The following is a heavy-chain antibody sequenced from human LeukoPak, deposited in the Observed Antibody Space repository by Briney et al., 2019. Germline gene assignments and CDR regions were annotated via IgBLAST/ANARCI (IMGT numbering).Heavy chain of an antibody. V-gene: IGHV4-39*01. J-gene: IGHJ2*01. CDR1: GGSISSSSYC. CDR2: IYYSRST. CDR3: ARGLSMIVVVVHDWYFDL. Sequence: SETLSLTCTVSGGSISSSSYCWGWIRQPPGKGLEWIGNIYYSRSTHYSPSLKSRVTISVDTSKNQFSLKLSSVTAADTAVYYCARGLSMIVVVVHDWYFDLWGRGTLVTVSS. D-gene: IGHD3-22*01.